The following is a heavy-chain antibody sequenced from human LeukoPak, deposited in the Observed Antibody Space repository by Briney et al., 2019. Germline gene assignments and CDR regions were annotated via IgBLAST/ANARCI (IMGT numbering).Heavy chain of an antibody. D-gene: IGHD3-10*01. CDR1: GYTFTSYG. V-gene: IGHV1-18*01. CDR3: ARVPNRFGETLDY. J-gene: IGHJ4*02. CDR2: ISPNTNNR. Sequence: ASVKVSCKASGYTFTSYGISWVRQAPGQGLERMGYISPNTNNRNYARKLQGRVTMTTDTSTSTAYMELRSLRSDDTAVYYCARVPNRFGETLDYWGQGTLVTVSS.